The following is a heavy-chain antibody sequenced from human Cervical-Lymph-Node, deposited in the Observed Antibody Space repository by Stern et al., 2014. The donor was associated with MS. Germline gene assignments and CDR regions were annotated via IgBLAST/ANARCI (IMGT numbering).Heavy chain of an antibody. CDR2: IIPIFGTP. Sequence: VQLVQSGAEVKKPGSSVKVSCKASGATFSTYAINWVRQAPGQGLEWVGGIIPIFGTPNYAQKFQGRVTITADDSPSTVYMEVSSRRSEDAAVFYCARPTAVTVGTMDVWGQGTTVTVSS. V-gene: IGHV1-69*01. D-gene: IGHD4-17*01. CDR3: ARPTAVTVGTMDV. CDR1: GATFSTYA. J-gene: IGHJ6*02.